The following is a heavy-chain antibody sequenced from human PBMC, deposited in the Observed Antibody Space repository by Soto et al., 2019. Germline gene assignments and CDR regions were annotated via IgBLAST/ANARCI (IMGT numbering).Heavy chain of an antibody. V-gene: IGHV4-34*01. CDR2: INHSGST. Sequence: QVQLQQWGAGLLKPSETLSLTCAVYGGSFSGYYWSWIRQPPGKGLEWIGEINHSGSTNYNPSLKSRVTISVDTSKNQFSLKLSSVTAADTAVYYCARGPIAAAGSEGDLYYYGMDVWGQGTTVTVSS. D-gene: IGHD6-13*01. J-gene: IGHJ6*02. CDR1: GGSFSGYY. CDR3: ARGPIAAAGSEGDLYYYGMDV.